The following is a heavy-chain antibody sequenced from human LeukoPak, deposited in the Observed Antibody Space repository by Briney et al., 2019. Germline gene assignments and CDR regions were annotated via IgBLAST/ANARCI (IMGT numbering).Heavy chain of an antibody. CDR2: ISSSSSYI. CDR3: ARDRGYDIVLDY. Sequence: GGSLRLSCAASGFTFSSYSMNWVRQALGKGLEWVSSISSSSSYIYYADSVKGRFTISRDNAKNSLYLQMNSLRAEDTAVYYCARDRGYDIVLDYWGQGTLVTVSS. J-gene: IGHJ4*02. V-gene: IGHV3-21*01. D-gene: IGHD3-9*01. CDR1: GFTFSSYS.